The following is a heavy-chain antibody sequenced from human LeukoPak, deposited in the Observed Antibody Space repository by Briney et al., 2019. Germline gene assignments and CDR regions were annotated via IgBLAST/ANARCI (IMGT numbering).Heavy chain of an antibody. CDR1: RFTFSTYG. Sequence: GVLRLSCAASRFTFSTYGMHWVRRAPGKGLEWVSFISYDASNKYYADTVKGRFTVSRDNSKNTLYLQMNSLRAEDTAVYYCAKGDSGDYGDYWGQGTLVTVSS. V-gene: IGHV3-30*02. J-gene: IGHJ4*02. CDR3: AKGDSGDYGDY. CDR2: ISYDASNK. D-gene: IGHD4-17*01.